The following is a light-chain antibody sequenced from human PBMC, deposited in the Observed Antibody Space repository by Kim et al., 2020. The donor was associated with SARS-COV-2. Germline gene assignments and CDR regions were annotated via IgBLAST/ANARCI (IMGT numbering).Light chain of an antibody. CDR2: GKN. CDR3: NSLDISGKAL. CDR1: SLRTYY. Sequence: SSELTQDPAVSVALGQTVRITCLGDSLRTYYASWYQQKPGQAPVLVIYGKNNRPSGIPDRFSGSSSGNTASLTITGAQAEDEADYYCNSLDISGKALFGG. V-gene: IGLV3-19*01. J-gene: IGLJ2*01.